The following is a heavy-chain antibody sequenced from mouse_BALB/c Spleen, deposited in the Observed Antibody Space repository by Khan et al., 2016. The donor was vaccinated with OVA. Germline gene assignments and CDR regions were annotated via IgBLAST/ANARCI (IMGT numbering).Heavy chain of an antibody. CDR1: GYNIEDTY. Sequence: VQLKESGAELVKPGASVKLSCTASGYNIEDTYIHWVMQRPEQGLEWIGRIDPANGNTKYDPKFQGKATLTADTSSNPAYLQLSSLTAEDTAVDYCAGGGWSYTMDYWGQGTSVTVSS. CDR3: AGGGWSYTMDY. D-gene: IGHD1-1*02. V-gene: IGHV14-3*02. CDR2: IDPANGNT. J-gene: IGHJ4*01.